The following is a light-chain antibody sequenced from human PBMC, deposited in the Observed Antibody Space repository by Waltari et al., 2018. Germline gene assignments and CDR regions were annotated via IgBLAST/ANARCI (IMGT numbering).Light chain of an antibody. J-gene: IGKJ3*01. CDR1: QSVSNH. CDR3: QQYNSWPFT. Sequence: EKVMTQSPATLSVSPGDRATLSCRASQSVSNHLAWYQQRPGQAPRLLIYAASSRAAGVPARFSGSGSGTEFTLTIDSLQSEDFAVYFCQQYNSWPFTFGPGTQVDIK. CDR2: AAS. V-gene: IGKV3-15*01.